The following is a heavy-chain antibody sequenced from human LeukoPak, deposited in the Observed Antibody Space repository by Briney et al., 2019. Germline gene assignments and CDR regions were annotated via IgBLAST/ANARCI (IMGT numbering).Heavy chain of an antibody. CDR1: GFIFSTYW. J-gene: IGHJ3*01. V-gene: IGHV3-7*05. CDR3: VRGFDGYFGFDL. D-gene: IGHD5-24*01. CDR2: INQDGSET. Sequence: VESLRLSCAASGFIFSTYWMSWVRLAPGKGLEWVANINQDGSETFYVDSVRGRFTISRDNGKNSMFVQMDSLRAEDTAVYYCVRGFDGYFGFDLWGQGTMVTVSS.